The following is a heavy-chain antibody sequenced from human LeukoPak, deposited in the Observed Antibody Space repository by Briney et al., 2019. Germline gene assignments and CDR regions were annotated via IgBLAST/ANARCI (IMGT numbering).Heavy chain of an antibody. D-gene: IGHD1-26*01. V-gene: IGHV4-30-4*08. CDR3: ARETLVGANDY. CDR1: GGSFSGYY. CDR2: IYYSGST. J-gene: IGHJ4*02. Sequence: SETLSLTCAVYGGSFSGYYWSWIRQPPGKGLEWIGYIYYSGSTYYNPSLKSRVTISVDTSKNQFSLKLSSVTAADTAVYYCARETLVGANDYWGQGTLVTVSS.